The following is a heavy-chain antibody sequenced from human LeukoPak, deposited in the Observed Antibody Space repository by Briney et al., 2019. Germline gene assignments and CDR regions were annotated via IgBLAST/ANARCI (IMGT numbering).Heavy chain of an antibody. V-gene: IGHV1-58*01. D-gene: IGHD3-10*01. J-gene: IGHJ5*02. CDR2: IVVGSGNT. CDR1: GFTFTSSA. CDR3: AAVWGILLWFGELSP. Sequence: GTSVKVSCKASGFTFTSSAVRWVRQARGQRLEWIGWIVVGSGNTNYAQKFQERVTITRDMSTSTAYMELSSLRSEDTAVYYCAAVWGILLWFGELSPWGQGTLVTVSS.